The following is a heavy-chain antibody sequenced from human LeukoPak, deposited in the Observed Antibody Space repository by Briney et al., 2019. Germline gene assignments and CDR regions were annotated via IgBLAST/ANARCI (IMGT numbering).Heavy chain of an antibody. D-gene: IGHD4-23*01. Sequence: ASVKVSCKASGYTFTSHYMHWVRQAPGQGLEWMGIINPSGGSTSYAQKFQGRVTMTRDTSTSTVYMELSSLRFEDTAVYYCARETSVVTEPNNWFDPWGQGTLVTVSS. V-gene: IGHV1-46*01. CDR2: INPSGGST. J-gene: IGHJ5*02. CDR1: GYTFTSHY. CDR3: ARETSVVTEPNNWFDP.